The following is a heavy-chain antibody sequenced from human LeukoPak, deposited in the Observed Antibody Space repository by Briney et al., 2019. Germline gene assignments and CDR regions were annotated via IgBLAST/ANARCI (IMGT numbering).Heavy chain of an antibody. V-gene: IGHV4-34*01. Sequence: PSETLSLTCAVYGGSFSGYYWGWIRQPPGKGLEWIGSIYYSGSTYYNPSLKSRVTISVDTSKNQFSLKLSSVTAADTAVYYCAREPLTLGYCTNGVCYRGWFDPWGQGTLVTVSS. CDR3: AREPLTLGYCTNGVCYRGWFDP. CDR1: GGSFSGYY. J-gene: IGHJ5*02. D-gene: IGHD2-8*01. CDR2: IYYSGST.